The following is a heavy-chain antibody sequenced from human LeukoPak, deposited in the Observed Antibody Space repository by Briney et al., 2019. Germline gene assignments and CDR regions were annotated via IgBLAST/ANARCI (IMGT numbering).Heavy chain of an antibody. D-gene: IGHD2-15*01. V-gene: IGHV4-34*01. CDR2: INHSGST. Sequence: SETLSLTCAVYGGSFSGYYWSWIRQPPGKGLEWIGEINHSGSTYYNPSLKSRVTISVDTSKDQFSLKLSSVTAADTAVYYCARLGYCSGGSCYPGWFDPWGQGTLVTVSS. CDR3: ARLGYCSGGSCYPGWFDP. J-gene: IGHJ5*02. CDR1: GGSFSGYY.